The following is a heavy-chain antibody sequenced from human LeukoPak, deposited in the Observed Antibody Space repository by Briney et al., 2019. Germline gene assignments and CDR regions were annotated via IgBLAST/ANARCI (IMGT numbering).Heavy chain of an antibody. V-gene: IGHV4-39*01. Sequence: SETLSLTCTVSGASISSTSYYWAWIRQPPGEGLEWIGRVYYSGTTYYNPSLQSRVTISVDTSKDQFSLKLSSVTAADTAVYYCARHVHCSGGSCYRYGMDGWGQGTTVTVSS. CDR2: VYYSGTT. D-gene: IGHD2-15*01. J-gene: IGHJ6*02. CDR1: GASISSTSYY. CDR3: ARHVHCSGGSCYRYGMDG.